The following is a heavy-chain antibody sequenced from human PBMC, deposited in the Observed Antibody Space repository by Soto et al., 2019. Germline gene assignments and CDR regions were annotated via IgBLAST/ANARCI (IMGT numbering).Heavy chain of an antibody. CDR2: LNGGGTNT. Sequence: GGSLRLSCAASGFGILTFRGYAMNWVRQAPGKGLEWVAGLNGGGTNTYYPDSVKGRFTISRDNSKNTLYLQMDSLRADDTATYYCARSTTTIFATAVLDYWGQGTPVTVSS. CDR3: ARSTTTIFATAVLDY. V-gene: IGHV3-23*01. D-gene: IGHD3-3*01. CDR1: GFGILTFRGYA. J-gene: IGHJ4*02.